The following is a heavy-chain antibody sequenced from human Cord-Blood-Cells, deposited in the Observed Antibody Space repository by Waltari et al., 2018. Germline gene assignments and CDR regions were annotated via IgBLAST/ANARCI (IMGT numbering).Heavy chain of an antibody. CDR2: IIPILGIA. J-gene: IGHJ4*02. D-gene: IGHD5-12*01. V-gene: IGHV1-69*04. Sequence: QVQLVQSGAEVKKPGSSVKVSCKASGGHFSSHANSWVPQASGPGLEGLEWMGGIIPILGIANYAQKFQGRVTITADESTSTAYMELSSLRSEDTAVYYCARSPPQARDGYNYYFDYWGQGTLVTVSS. CDR1: GGHFSSHA. CDR3: ARSPPQARDGYNYYFDY.